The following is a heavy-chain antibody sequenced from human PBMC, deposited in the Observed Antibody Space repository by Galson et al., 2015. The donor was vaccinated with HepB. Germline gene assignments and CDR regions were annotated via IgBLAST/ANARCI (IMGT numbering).Heavy chain of an antibody. CDR1: GFTFSSYA. Sequence: SLRLSCAASGFTFSSYAMHWVRQAPGKGLEWVAVISYDGSNKYYADSVKGRFTISRDNSKNTLYLQMNSLRAEDTAVYYCARETGGDCSSTSCLYYYYYGMDVWGQGTTVTVSS. V-gene: IGHV3-30-3*01. CDR3: ARETGGDCSSTSCLYYYYYGMDV. J-gene: IGHJ6*02. CDR2: ISYDGSNK. D-gene: IGHD2-2*01.